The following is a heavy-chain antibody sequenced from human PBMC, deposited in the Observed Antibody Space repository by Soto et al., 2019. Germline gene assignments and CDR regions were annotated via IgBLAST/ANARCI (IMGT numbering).Heavy chain of an antibody. J-gene: IGHJ6*02. CDR3: ASGGVYYDSSGYYGGLRYGMDV. CDR1: GGSFSGYY. D-gene: IGHD3-22*01. V-gene: IGHV4-34*01. CDR2: INHSGST. Sequence: SETLSLTCAVYGGSFSGYYWSWIRQPPGKGLEWIGEINHSGSTNYNPSLKSRVTISVDTSKNQFSLKLSSVTAADTAVYYCASGGVYYDSSGYYGGLRYGMDVWGQGTTVTV.